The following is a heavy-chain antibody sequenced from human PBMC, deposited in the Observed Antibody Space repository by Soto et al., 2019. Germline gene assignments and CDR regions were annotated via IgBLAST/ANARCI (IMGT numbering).Heavy chain of an antibody. Sequence: PGGSLRLSCAASGFTFSSYAMSWVRQAPGKGLEWVSAISGSGGSTYYADSVKGRFTISRDNSKNTLYLQMNSLRAEDTAVYYCAKERSGYPRSYYYGMDVWGQGTTVTVSS. J-gene: IGHJ6*02. CDR3: AKERSGYPRSYYYGMDV. CDR2: ISGSGGST. V-gene: IGHV3-23*01. CDR1: GFTFSSYA. D-gene: IGHD3-22*01.